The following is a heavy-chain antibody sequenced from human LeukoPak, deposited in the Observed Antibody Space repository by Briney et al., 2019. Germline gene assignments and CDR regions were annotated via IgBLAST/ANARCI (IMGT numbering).Heavy chain of an antibody. CDR3: ARGTLTVDRYYYMDV. Sequence: SVKVSCKASGGTFSSHAISWVRQAPGQGLEWMGGIITIFGTANYAQKFRGRVTITTDESTSTAYMELSSLRSEDTAVYYCARGTLTVDRYYYMDVWGKGTTVTVSS. V-gene: IGHV1-69*05. D-gene: IGHD4-23*01. CDR2: IITIFGTA. J-gene: IGHJ6*03. CDR1: GGTFSSHA.